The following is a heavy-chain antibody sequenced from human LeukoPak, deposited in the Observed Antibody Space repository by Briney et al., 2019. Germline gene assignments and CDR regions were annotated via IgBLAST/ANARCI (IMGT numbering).Heavy chain of an antibody. CDR3: ARGGSWARRSQFDY. D-gene: IGHD6-13*01. V-gene: IGHV4-4*07. J-gene: IGHJ4*02. CDR1: GGSISSYY. CDR2: IYTSGST. Sequence: SETLSLTCTVYGGSISSYYWSWIRQPAGKGLEWIGRIYTSGSTNYNPSLKSRVTMSVDTSKNQFSLKLSSVTAADTAVYYCARGGSWARRSQFDYWGQGTLVTVSS.